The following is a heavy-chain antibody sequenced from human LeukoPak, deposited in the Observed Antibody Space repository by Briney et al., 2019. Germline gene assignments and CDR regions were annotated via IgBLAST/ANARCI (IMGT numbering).Heavy chain of an antibody. Sequence: SETLSLTCTVSGGSISSSTYYWGWIRQPPGKGLEWIGRIFYSGRTYYNPSLKSRVTMSVDTSKNQFSLRLSSVNAADTAVYYCARDILATSIAAPYYWGQGTLVTVSS. J-gene: IGHJ4*02. CDR2: IFYSGRT. V-gene: IGHV4-39*07. CDR1: GGSISSSTYY. CDR3: ARDILATSIAAPYY. D-gene: IGHD6-13*01.